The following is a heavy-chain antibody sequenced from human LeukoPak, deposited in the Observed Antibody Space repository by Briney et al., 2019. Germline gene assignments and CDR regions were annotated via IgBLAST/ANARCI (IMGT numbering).Heavy chain of an antibody. V-gene: IGHV3-23*01. CDR3: AKDLRGYSGYDLKDY. J-gene: IGHJ4*02. CDR1: GFTFSSYA. D-gene: IGHD5-12*01. CDR2: ISGSGGST. Sequence: GGSLRLSCAASGFTFSSYAMSWVRQAPGKGLEWVSAISGSGGSTYYVDSVKGRFTISRDNSKNTLYLQMNSLRAEDTAVYYCAKDLRGYSGYDLKDYWGQGTLVTVS.